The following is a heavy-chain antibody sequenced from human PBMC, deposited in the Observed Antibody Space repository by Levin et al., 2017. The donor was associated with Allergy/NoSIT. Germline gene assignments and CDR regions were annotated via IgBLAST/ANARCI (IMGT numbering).Heavy chain of an antibody. J-gene: IGHJ4*02. D-gene: IGHD5-18*01. Sequence: PSQTLSLTCAASGFTISDYAMAWVRQAPGKGLDWVSGVSGDGLLTYYVDSVKGRFTISRDKSKNTLYLQMSSLRTEDTAFYSCAKTGGYISAGFDAWGQGTLVTVAS. CDR3: AKTGGYISAGFDA. CDR2: VSGDGLLT. CDR1: GFTISDYA. V-gene: IGHV3-23*01.